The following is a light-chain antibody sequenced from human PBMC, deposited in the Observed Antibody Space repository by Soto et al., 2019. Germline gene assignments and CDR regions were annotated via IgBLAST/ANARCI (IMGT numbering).Light chain of an antibody. V-gene: IGKV3-20*01. J-gene: IGKJ1*01. CDR3: QHYGGAPPWT. Sequence: EIVLKQSPGTLSLTPRERATLSCRASQSVSGSYLAWYQQRPGQPPRLLIYGASSRATGISDRFSGWGSGTDFTLAISRLEPGDFAVYYCQHYGGAPPWTFGQGTKVDI. CDR1: QSVSGSY. CDR2: GAS.